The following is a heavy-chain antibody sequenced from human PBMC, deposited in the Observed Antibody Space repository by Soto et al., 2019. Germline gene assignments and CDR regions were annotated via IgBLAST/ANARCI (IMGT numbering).Heavy chain of an antibody. D-gene: IGHD1-26*01. V-gene: IGHV4-39*01. CDR3: ARRDYIGSYHFDY. CDR2: ISDSGNT. CDR1: GGSISSRSHH. Sequence: SETLSLTCTVSGGSISSRSHHWGWIRQAPGRGLEWIGTISDSGNTYSNSSLRGRVTISVDPAKNQFSLRLTSVTAADTAVYYCARRDYIGSYHFDYWGQGALVTVSS. J-gene: IGHJ4*02.